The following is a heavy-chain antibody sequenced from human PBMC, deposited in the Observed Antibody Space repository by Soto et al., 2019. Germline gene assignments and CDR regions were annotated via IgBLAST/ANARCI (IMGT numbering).Heavy chain of an antibody. CDR2: ISAHNGNT. CDR3: ARDCSFDY. V-gene: IGHV1-18*01. Sequence: QVQLVQSGAEVKKPGASVKVSCKSSGYSFPNYGIGWVRQAPGQGLEWMGWISAHNGNTNYAQKFQDRVTMTTDTSTSTAHMERRSLRSDDTAGYYCARDCSFDYWGRGTLVTVSS. J-gene: IGHJ4*02. CDR1: GYSFPNYG. D-gene: IGHD3-10*02.